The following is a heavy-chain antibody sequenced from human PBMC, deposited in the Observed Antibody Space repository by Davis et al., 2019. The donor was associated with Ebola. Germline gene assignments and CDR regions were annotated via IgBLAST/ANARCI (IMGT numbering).Heavy chain of an antibody. D-gene: IGHD3-3*01. V-gene: IGHV3-23*01. CDR3: ARDQGRLTIFGVVIYY. CDR2: ISDSGGSA. J-gene: IGHJ4*02. Sequence: PGGSLRLSCAVSGFTFSSYHMTWVRQAPGKGLEWVSGISDSGGSAYYADSVKGRFTISRDNSRNTLYLQMNSLRAEDTAVYYCARDQGRLTIFGVVIYYWGQGTLVTVSS. CDR1: GFTFSSYH.